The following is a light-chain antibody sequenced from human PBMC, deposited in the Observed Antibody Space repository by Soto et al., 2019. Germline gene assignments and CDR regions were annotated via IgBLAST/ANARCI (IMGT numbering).Light chain of an antibody. CDR1: HDIRDF. Sequence: DIPVTQSPSSLSASLGDRVSITCRASHDIRDFLAWYQQRPGQVPKLLIYAASVLQSGVPSRFRGSGFGTEFTLTINGLQPEDVATYYCQKYYSAPLTFGGGTKVELK. J-gene: IGKJ4*01. V-gene: IGKV1-27*01. CDR3: QKYYSAPLT. CDR2: AAS.